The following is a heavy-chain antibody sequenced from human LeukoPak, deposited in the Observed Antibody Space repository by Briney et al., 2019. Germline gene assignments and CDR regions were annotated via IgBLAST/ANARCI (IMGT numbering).Heavy chain of an antibody. CDR3: ARAPYGDYGENWFDT. CDR1: GYSISSGFY. CDR2: ICHSGRT. J-gene: IGHJ5*02. Sequence: PSETLSLTYAVSGYSISSGFYWGWIRKPPGKGLEWIGSICHSGRTQYNPSLKSLHTISVDMCKNQFSLKLTSVTAADTAVYYCARAPYGDYGENWFDTWGQGTLVTVSS. D-gene: IGHD4-17*01. V-gene: IGHV4-38-2*01.